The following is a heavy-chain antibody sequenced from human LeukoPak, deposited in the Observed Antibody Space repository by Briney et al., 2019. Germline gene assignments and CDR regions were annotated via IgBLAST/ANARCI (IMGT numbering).Heavy chain of an antibody. J-gene: IGHJ4*02. D-gene: IGHD1-7*01. Sequence: GRSLRLSCATSGFTFDDYAMHWVRQVPGKGLEWVSGISWNSGSTGYTDSVKGRFTISRENAKNSLYLQMNRLRAEDTALYYCATGRGSNWNYDYFDYWGQGTLVTVSS. CDR2: ISWNSGST. CDR3: ATGRGSNWNYDYFDY. CDR1: GFTFDDYA. V-gene: IGHV3-9*01.